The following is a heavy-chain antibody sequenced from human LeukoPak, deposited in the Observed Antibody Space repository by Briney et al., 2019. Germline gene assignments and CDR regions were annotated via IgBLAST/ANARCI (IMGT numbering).Heavy chain of an antibody. D-gene: IGHD3-3*01. CDR3: ASLRQRITIFGVVITQDYYYGMDV. CDR1: GYIFINNY. Sequence: ASVKVSCTASGYIFINNYIQWVRQAPGQGLEWVGMIYPRDGSTSYAQKFQGRVTMTRDTSTSTVYMELSSLRSEDTAVYYCASLRQRITIFGVVITQDYYYGMDVWGQGTTVTVSS. CDR2: IYPRDGST. V-gene: IGHV1-46*01. J-gene: IGHJ6*02.